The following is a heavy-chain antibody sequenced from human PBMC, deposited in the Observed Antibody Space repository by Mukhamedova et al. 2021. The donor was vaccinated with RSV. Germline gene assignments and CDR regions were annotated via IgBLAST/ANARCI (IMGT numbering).Heavy chain of an antibody. CDR2: IYYSGST. D-gene: IGHD3-3*01. J-gene: IGHJ4*02. Sequence: QPPGKGLEWIGYIYYSGSTNYNPSLKSRVTISVDTSKNQFSLKLSSVTAADTAVYYCARGVAGGFEYWGQGKLGNGSS. V-gene: IGHV4-59*01. CDR3: ARGVAGGFEY.